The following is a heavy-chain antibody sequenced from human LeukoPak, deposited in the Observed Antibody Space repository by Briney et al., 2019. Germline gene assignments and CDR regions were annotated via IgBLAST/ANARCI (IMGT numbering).Heavy chain of an antibody. CDR2: IKQDGSEK. CDR3: ARDRGIFDY. CDR1: GFTFSKYW. J-gene: IGHJ4*02. Sequence: GGSLRLSCAASGFTFSKYWMSWVRQAPGKGLEWVANIKQDGSEKHYVDSVKGRFTISRDNAKNSLYLQMNSLRAEDTAVYYCARDRGIFDYWGQGTLVTVSS. V-gene: IGHV3-7*01.